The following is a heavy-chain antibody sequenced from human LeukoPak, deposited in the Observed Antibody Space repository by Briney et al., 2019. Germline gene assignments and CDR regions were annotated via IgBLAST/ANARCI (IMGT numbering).Heavy chain of an antibody. Sequence: SETLSLTCTVSGGSISSYYWSWIRQPAGKGLEWIGEINHSGSTNYNPSLKSRVTISVDTSKNQFSLKLSSVTAADTAVYYCATQRGGYYHLYYFDYWGQGTLVTVSS. J-gene: IGHJ4*02. CDR3: ATQRGGYYHLYYFDY. CDR2: INHSGST. CDR1: GGSISSYY. V-gene: IGHV4-34*01. D-gene: IGHD3-22*01.